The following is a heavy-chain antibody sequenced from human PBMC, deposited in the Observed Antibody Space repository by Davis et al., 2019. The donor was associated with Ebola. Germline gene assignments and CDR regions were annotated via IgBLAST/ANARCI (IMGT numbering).Heavy chain of an antibody. J-gene: IGHJ4*02. CDR3: AREVAPACLDY. CDR1: GFTFSSYS. CDR2: ISSSSSYI. D-gene: IGHD2-2*01. Sequence: GGSLRLSCAASGFTFSSYSMNWVRQAPGKGLEWVSSISSSSSYIYYADSVKGRFTISRDNAKNSLYLQMNSLGAEDTAVYYCAREVAPACLDYWGQGTLVTVSS. V-gene: IGHV3-21*01.